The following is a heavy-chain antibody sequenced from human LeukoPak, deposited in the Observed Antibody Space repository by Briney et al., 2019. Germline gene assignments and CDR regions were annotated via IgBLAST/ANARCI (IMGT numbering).Heavy chain of an antibody. D-gene: IGHD3-3*01. CDR3: AKDFWSGYYPNY. J-gene: IGHJ4*02. Sequence: GGSLRLSCAASGFTFSSYAMSWVRQAPGKGLEWVSGSGSGGSTYYADSVKGRFTISRDNSKNTLYLQMNSLRAEDTAVYYCAKDFWSGYYPNYWGQGTLVTVSS. V-gene: IGHV3-23*01. CDR1: GFTFSSYA. CDR2: SGSGGST.